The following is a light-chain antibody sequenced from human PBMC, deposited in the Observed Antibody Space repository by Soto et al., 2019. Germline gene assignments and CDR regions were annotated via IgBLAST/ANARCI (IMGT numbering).Light chain of an antibody. CDR3: VSYAGGTYV. J-gene: IGLJ1*01. V-gene: IGLV2-8*01. CDR2: DVN. Sequence: SVLTQPPSASGSPGQSVTISCTGTSSDVGGYIFVSWYQQHPGKAPKLMIYDVNKRPSGVPDRFTGSKSDNTASLTVSGLQAEDEADYYCVSYAGGTYVFGTGTKLTVL. CDR1: SSDVGGYIF.